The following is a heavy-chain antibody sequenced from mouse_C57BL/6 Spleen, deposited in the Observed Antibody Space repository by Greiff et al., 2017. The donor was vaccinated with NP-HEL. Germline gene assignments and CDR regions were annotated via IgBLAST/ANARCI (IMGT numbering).Heavy chain of an antibody. CDR3: ARMLTGTLYAMDY. V-gene: IGHV1-69*01. CDR2: IDPSDSYT. J-gene: IGHJ4*01. Sequence: VQLQQPGAELVMPGASVKLSCKASGYTFTSYWMHWVKQRPGQGLEWIGEIDPSDSYTNYNQKFKGKSTLTVDKSSSTAYMQLSSLTSEDSAVYYCARMLTGTLYAMDYWGQGTSVTVSS. D-gene: IGHD4-1*01. CDR1: GYTFTSYW.